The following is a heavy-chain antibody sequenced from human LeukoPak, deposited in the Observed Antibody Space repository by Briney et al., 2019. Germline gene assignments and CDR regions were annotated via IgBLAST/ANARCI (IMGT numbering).Heavy chain of an antibody. D-gene: IGHD1-26*01. CDR1: GFTFRSYT. V-gene: IGHV3-48*02. CDR3: ASSGSYRFDY. Sequence: AGGSLRLSCAASGFTFRSYTMNWVRQAPGKGLEWVSHITASGTAMFYADSVKGRFTISRDNAKNSLYLQMNSLRDEDTAVYYCASSGSYRFDYWGQGTLVTVSS. J-gene: IGHJ4*02. CDR2: ITASGTAM.